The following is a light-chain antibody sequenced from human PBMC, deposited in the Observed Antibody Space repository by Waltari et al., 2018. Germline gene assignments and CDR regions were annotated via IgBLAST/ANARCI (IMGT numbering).Light chain of an antibody. CDR1: QSVLYSSNNKNY. Sequence: DIVMTQSPDSLAVSLGERATLNCKSSQSVLYSSNNKNYLAWYQQKPGQPPKLLIYWASTRESGVPDRFSGSGSGTDFTLTISSLQAEDVAVYYCQQYYSTPPFGQGTKVEIK. CDR2: WAS. CDR3: QQYYSTPP. J-gene: IGKJ1*01. V-gene: IGKV4-1*01.